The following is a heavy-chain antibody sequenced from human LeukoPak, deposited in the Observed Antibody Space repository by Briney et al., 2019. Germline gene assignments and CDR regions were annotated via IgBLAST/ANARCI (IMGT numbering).Heavy chain of an antibody. V-gene: IGHV3-66*01. CDR1: GFTVSSNF. CDR2: IYSGGST. CDR3: AKGPNSSGFDY. D-gene: IGHD6-19*01. Sequence: PGGSLRLSCAASGFTVSSNFMSWVRQAPGKGLEWVSLIYSGGSTYYADSVKGRFTISRDISKNTLFLQLNSLRAEDTAVYYCAKGPNSSGFDYWGQGTLVTVSS. J-gene: IGHJ4*02.